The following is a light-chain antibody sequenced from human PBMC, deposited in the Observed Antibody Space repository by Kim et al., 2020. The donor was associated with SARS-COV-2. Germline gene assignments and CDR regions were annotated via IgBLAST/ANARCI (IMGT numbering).Light chain of an antibody. Sequence: ASVGDRVTITCRASQGIRNDLGWYQQTPGKAPKLLIYAASSLQSGVPSRFSGSGSGTDFTLTISSLQPEDFATYYCLQDYNYPWTFGQGTKVDIK. CDR1: QGIRND. J-gene: IGKJ1*01. CDR2: AAS. V-gene: IGKV1-6*01. CDR3: LQDYNYPWT.